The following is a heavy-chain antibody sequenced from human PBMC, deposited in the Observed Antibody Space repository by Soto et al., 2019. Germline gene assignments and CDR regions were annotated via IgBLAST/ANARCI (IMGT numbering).Heavy chain of an antibody. D-gene: IGHD1-20*01. CDR2: ISPYNGKT. Sequence: ASVKVSCKASGYTFTTHGISWVRQAPGQGLEWMGWISPYNGKTTYAQKFQGWVTMTRDTSISTAYMELSRLRSDDTAVYYCAREGYNWNYHYGMDVWGQGTTVTVSS. CDR3: AREGYNWNYHYGMDV. V-gene: IGHV1-2*04. CDR1: GYTFTTHG. J-gene: IGHJ6*02.